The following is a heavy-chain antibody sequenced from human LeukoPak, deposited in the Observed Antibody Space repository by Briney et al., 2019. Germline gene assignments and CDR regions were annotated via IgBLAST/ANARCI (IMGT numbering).Heavy chain of an antibody. J-gene: IGHJ6*02. V-gene: IGHV3-7*01. CDR3: AREDWRILSYYYRMDV. Sequence: GGSLRLSCAASGFTFSSYWMSWVRQAPGKGLEWVANIKQDGSEKYYVDSVKGRFTISRDNAKNSLYLQMNSLRAEDTAVYYCAREDWRILSYYYRMDVWGQGTTVTVSS. D-gene: IGHD1-1*01. CDR1: GFTFSSYW. CDR2: IKQDGSEK.